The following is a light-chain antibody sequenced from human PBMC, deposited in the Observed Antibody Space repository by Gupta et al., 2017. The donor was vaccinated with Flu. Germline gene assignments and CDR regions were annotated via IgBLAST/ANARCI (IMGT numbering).Light chain of an antibody. CDR2: GAS. Sequence: GASTSVTGIPARFSGSGSGTDFTLTISSRQSDDFTVYYCHLHYNWPPSTFGPGTRVDVK. J-gene: IGKJ3*01. V-gene: IGKV3-15*01. CDR3: HLHYNWPPST.